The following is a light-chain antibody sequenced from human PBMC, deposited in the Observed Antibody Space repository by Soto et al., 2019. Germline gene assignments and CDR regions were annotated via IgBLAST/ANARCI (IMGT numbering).Light chain of an antibody. V-gene: IGLV2-11*01. Sequence: QSALTQPRSVSGSPGQSVTISCTGTSSDVGGYNYVSWYQQHPGKAPKLMIYDVSKRPSGVPDRFSGSKSGNTASLNISGLQAEDEADYYCCSDAGSYTWVFGGGTKVTVL. CDR3: CSDAGSYTWV. CDR2: DVS. J-gene: IGLJ3*02. CDR1: SSDVGGYNY.